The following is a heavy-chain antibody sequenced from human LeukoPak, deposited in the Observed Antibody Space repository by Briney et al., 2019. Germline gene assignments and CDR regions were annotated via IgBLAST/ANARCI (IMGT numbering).Heavy chain of an antibody. D-gene: IGHD4-23*01. CDR2: INPSGGST. Sequence: ASVKVSCKASGYTFTSYYMHWVRQAPGQGLEWMGIINPSGGSTSYAQKFQGRVTMTRDTSTSTVYMELSSLRSEDTAVYYCARDSTHYAVNSGNDYWGQGTLVTVSS. CDR3: ARDSTHYAVNSGNDY. J-gene: IGHJ4*02. CDR1: GYTFTSYY. V-gene: IGHV1-46*03.